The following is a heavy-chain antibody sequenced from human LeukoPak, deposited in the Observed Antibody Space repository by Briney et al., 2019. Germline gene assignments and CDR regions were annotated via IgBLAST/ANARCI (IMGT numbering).Heavy chain of an antibody. V-gene: IGHV3-30-3*01. Sequence: PGGSLRLSCAASGLTFSTYYMHWVRQAPGKGLEWVAVISSDGSNEYYADSVKGRFTISRDNSKNTVFLQMNNLKLEDTAVYHCSTGGSSGWSDFWGQGTLVTVSS. CDR2: ISSDGSNE. D-gene: IGHD6-19*01. CDR3: STGGSSGWSDF. J-gene: IGHJ4*02. CDR1: GLTFSTYY.